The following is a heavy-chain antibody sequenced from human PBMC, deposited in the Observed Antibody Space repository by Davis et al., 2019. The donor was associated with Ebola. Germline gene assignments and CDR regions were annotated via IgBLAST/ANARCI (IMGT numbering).Heavy chain of an antibody. CDR1: GGSVSSGSYY. D-gene: IGHD4-11*01. Sequence: PSETLSLTCTVSGGSVSSGSYYWSWIRQPPGKGLEWIGYIYYSGSTNYNPSLKSRVTISVDTSKNQFSLKLSSVTAADTAVYYCARGGDYSNYWSDFDYWGQGTLVTVSS. J-gene: IGHJ4*02. CDR3: ARGGDYSNYWSDFDY. CDR2: IYYSGST. V-gene: IGHV4-61*01.